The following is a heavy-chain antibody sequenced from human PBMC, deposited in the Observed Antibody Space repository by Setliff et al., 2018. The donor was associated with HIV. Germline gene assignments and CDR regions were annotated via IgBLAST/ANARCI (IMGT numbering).Heavy chain of an antibody. CDR1: GLSISSNY. Sequence: LRLSCAASGLSISSNYMSWVRQAPGKGLEWVSIIYSGGDAYYSDSLKGRFTISRDNSRNTLYLQMSSLRADDTAVYYCARVVVVIGSQDHFDYWGQGMLVTVSS. D-gene: IGHD2-21*01. CDR2: IYSGGDA. V-gene: IGHV3-66*02. CDR3: ARVVVVIGSQDHFDY. J-gene: IGHJ4*02.